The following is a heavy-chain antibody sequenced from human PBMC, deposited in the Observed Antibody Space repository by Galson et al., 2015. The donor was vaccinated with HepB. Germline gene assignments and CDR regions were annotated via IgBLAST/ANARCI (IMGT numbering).Heavy chain of an antibody. CDR3: ARGRVEYSSSHDWFDP. Sequence: LRLSCAASGFTVSSNYMSWVRQAPGKGLEWIGEIYHSGSTNYNPSLKSRVTISVDKSKNQFSLKLSSVTAADTAVYYCARGRVEYSSSHDWFDPWGQGTLVTVSS. CDR2: IYHSGST. V-gene: IGHV4-4*02. J-gene: IGHJ5*02. D-gene: IGHD6-6*01. CDR1: GFTVSSNY.